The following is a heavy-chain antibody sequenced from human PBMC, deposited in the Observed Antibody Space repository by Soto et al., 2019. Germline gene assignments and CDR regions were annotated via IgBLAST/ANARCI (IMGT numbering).Heavy chain of an antibody. V-gene: IGHV3-15*07. D-gene: IGHD3-3*01. Sequence: SGGSLRLSCAASGFTFSNAWMNWVRQAPGKGLEWVGRIKSKTDGGTTDYAAPVKGRFTISRDDSKNKLYLQMNSLKTEDTDVYYCTTGGAFWSGYYLDYWGQGTLVTVSS. CDR1: GFTFSNAW. CDR2: IKSKTDGGTT. CDR3: TTGGAFWSGYYLDY. J-gene: IGHJ4*02.